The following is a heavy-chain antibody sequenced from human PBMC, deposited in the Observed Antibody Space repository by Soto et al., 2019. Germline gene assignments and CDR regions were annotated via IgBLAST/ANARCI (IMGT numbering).Heavy chain of an antibody. CDR1: GLTFSSYW. CDR2: IKQDGSEK. CDR3: ARTDCNIAARQDNYYYYMDV. V-gene: IGHV3-7*01. J-gene: IGHJ6*03. D-gene: IGHD6-6*01. Sequence: PGGSLRLSCAASGLTFSSYWMSWVRQAPGKGLEWVANIKQDGSEKYYVDSVKGRFTISRDNAKNSLYLQMNSLRAEDTAVYYCARTDCNIAARQDNYYYYMDVWGKGTTVTVSS.